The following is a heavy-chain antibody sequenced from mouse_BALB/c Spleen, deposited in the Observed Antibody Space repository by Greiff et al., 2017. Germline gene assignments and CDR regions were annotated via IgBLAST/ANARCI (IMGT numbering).Heavy chain of an antibody. J-gene: IGHJ3*01. Sequence: EVKLVESGPELVKPGASVKISCKASGYTFTDYNMHWVKQSHGKSLEWIGYIYPYNGGTGYNQKFKSKATLTVDNSSSTAYMELRSLTSEDSAVYYCGRGDYDKGLAYWGQGTLVTVSA. CDR1: GYTFTDYN. CDR2: IYPYNGGT. CDR3: GRGDYDKGLAY. D-gene: IGHD2-4*01. V-gene: IGHV1S29*02.